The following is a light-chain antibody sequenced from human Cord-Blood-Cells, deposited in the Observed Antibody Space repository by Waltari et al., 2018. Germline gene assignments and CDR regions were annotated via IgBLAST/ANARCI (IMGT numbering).Light chain of an antibody. J-gene: IGLJ1*01. Sequence: SYELTQPPSVSVSPGQTASITCSGVQLGYKYACWYQQKPGQSPVLVIYQDSKRPSGIPERFSGSNSGNTATLTISGTQAMDEADYYCQAWDSSTYVFGTGTKVTVL. CDR2: QDS. CDR1: QLGYKY. V-gene: IGLV3-1*01. CDR3: QAWDSSTYV.